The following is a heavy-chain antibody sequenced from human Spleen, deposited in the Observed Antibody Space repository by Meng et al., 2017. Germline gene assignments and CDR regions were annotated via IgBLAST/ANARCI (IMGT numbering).Heavy chain of an antibody. CDR1: GFTFSNYG. J-gene: IGHJ3*02. CDR3: ATYYESTYGDGFDI. V-gene: IGHV3-48*03. CDR2: SSGSGSTK. Sequence: GESLKISCAASGFTFSNYGVNWVRQAPGKGLEWVSYSSGSGSTKFYADSVKGRFTISRDNAKNSLYLQMNSLRAEDTAVYYCATYYESTYGDGFDIWGQGTMVTVSS. D-gene: IGHD3-22*01.